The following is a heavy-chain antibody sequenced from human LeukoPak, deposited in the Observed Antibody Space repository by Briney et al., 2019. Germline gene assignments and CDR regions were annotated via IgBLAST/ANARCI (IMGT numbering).Heavy chain of an antibody. CDR2: ISYDGSNK. CDR3: ASWPVGWYGEDS. CDR1: GFTFSSYA. D-gene: IGHD6-19*01. Sequence: GGSLRLSCAASGFTFSSYAMHWVRQAPGKGLEWVAVISYDGSNKYYADSVKGRFTISRDNSKNTPYLQMNSLRAEDTAVYYCASWPVGWYGEDSWGQGTLVTVSS. J-gene: IGHJ4*02. V-gene: IGHV3-30-3*01.